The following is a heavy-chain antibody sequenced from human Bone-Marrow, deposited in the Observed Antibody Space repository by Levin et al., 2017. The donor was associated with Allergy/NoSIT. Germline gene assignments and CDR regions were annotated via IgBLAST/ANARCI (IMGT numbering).Heavy chain of an antibody. CDR1: GYTFTAYY. J-gene: IGHJ4*02. CDR2: INPNSGDT. V-gene: IGHV1-2*02. Sequence: ASVKVSCKASGYTFTAYYIHWVRQAPGQGLEWMGWINPNSGDTQYAQKFQGRLTVTRDMSISTAYMELSSLTSDDTAVYYCARDLRSDGYWYGVTDSWGQGTLVTVSS. D-gene: IGHD3-10*01. CDR3: ARDLRSDGYWYGVTDS.